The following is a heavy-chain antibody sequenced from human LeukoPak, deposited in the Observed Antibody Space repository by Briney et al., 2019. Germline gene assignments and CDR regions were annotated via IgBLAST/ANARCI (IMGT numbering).Heavy chain of an antibody. J-gene: IGHJ4*02. Sequence: GGSLRLSCAASGFTISSYAMHWVRQAPGKGLEWVSVIYYGGSTYYADSVKGRFTISRDNSKNTLYLQMNSLRAEDTAVYYCARTYSSSSYSPFDYWGQGTLVTVSS. CDR2: IYYGGST. CDR3: ARTYSSSSYSPFDY. CDR1: GFTISSYA. D-gene: IGHD6-13*01. V-gene: IGHV3-53*01.